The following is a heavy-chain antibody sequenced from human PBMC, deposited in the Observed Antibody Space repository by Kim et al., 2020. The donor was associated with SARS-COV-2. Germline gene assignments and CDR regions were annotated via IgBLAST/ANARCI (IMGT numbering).Heavy chain of an antibody. CDR3: ARLGVVPAAISDAFDI. Sequence: SFQGKVTISADKSSSTAYLQWSSLKASDTAMYYCARLGVVPAAISDAFDIWGQGTMVTVSS. V-gene: IGHV5-51*01. J-gene: IGHJ3*02. D-gene: IGHD2-2*02.